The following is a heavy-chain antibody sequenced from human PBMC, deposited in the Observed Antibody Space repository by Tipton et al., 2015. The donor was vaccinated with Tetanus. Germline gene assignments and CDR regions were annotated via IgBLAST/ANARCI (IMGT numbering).Heavy chain of an antibody. CDR1: GFDFRSDW. CDR3: ARDPHTIRTGNHRGFDY. D-gene: IGHD3-10*01. V-gene: IGHV3-7*03. J-gene: IGHJ4*02. CDR2: IKQDGNEK. Sequence: SLRLSCAASGFDFRSDWMTWVRQAPGKGLEWVANIKQDGNEKYHVDSVKGRFTISRDNGKNLLYLEMNSLRVEDTAVYYCARDPHTIRTGNHRGFDYWGQGKQVSVSS.